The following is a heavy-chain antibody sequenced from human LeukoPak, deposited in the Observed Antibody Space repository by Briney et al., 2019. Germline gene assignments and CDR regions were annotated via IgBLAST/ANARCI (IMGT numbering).Heavy chain of an antibody. CDR3: ARSVAGSYYYYMDV. D-gene: IGHD6-19*01. CDR2: MNPNSGNT. Sequence: GASVKVSCKASGYTFTSYVINWVRQATGQGLEWMGWMNPNSGNTGYAQKFQGRVTMTRNTSISTAYMELSSLRSEDTAVYYCARSVAGSYYYYMDVWGKGTTVTVSS. V-gene: IGHV1-8*01. CDR1: GYTFTSYV. J-gene: IGHJ6*03.